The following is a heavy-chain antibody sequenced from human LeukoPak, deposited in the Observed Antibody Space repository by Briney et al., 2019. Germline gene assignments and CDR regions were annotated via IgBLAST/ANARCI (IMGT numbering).Heavy chain of an antibody. CDR1: GGSISSYY. J-gene: IGHJ4*02. Sequence: PSETLSLTCTVSGGSISSYYWSWIRQPPGKGLEWIGYIYTSGGTNYNPSPKSRVTISVDTSKNQFSLKLSSVTAADTAVYYCARHVASGYDSYFDYWGQGTLVTVSS. V-gene: IGHV4-4*09. CDR3: ARHVASGYDSYFDY. D-gene: IGHD5-12*01. CDR2: IYTSGGT.